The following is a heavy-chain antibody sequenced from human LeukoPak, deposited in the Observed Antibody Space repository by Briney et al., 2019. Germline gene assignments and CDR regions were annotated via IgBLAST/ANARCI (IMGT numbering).Heavy chain of an antibody. Sequence: PGGSLRLSCIVSGFTFSTSWMSWIRQPAGKGLEWIGRIYTSGSTNYNPSLKSRVTMSVDTSKNQFSLKLSSVTAADTAVYYCAREVRRGGYYFDYWGQGALVTVSS. CDR3: AREVRRGGYYFDY. V-gene: IGHV4-4*07. CDR1: GFTFSTSW. J-gene: IGHJ4*02. D-gene: IGHD3-10*01. CDR2: IYTSGST.